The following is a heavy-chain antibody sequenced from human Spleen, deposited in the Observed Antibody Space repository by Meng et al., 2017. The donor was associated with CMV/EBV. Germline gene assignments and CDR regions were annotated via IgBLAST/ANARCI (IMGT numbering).Heavy chain of an antibody. CDR2: ISSSSSYI. J-gene: IGHJ6*02. CDR1: GFTFSSYS. V-gene: IGHV3-21*01. D-gene: IGHD3-3*01. CDR3: ARDLTLRFLDSYFSFYGMDV. Sequence: GGSLRLSCAASGFTFSSYSMNWVRQAPGKGLEWVSSISSSSSYIYYADSVKGRFTISRDNSKNTLSLHMSSLRAEDTAVYYCARDLTLRFLDSYFSFYGMDVRGQGTTVTVSS.